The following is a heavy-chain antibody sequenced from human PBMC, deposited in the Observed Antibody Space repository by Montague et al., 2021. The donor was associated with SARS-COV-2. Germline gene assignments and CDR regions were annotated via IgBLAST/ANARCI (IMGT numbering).Heavy chain of an antibody. D-gene: IGHD3-10*01. CDR2: VSYDGSIQ. Sequence: SLRLSCAASGFTFNDYSFHWVRQAPGKGLQWVAVVSYDGSIQRYADSVRGRFTISKDGSKNTLYFCARSGGVFWFRASVAQVSDWGQGILVTVSS. CDR1: GFTFNDYS. CDR3: QVSD. J-gene: IGHJ4*02. V-gene: IGHV3-30*14.